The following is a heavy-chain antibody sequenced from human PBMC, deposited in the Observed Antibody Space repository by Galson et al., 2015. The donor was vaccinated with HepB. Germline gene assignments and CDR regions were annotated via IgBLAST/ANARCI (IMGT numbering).Heavy chain of an antibody. D-gene: IGHD1-1*01. CDR1: GFAFGTHS. V-gene: IGHV3-23*01. J-gene: IGHJ1*01. CDR2: ITAGGRT. Sequence: SLRLSCAASGFAFGTHSMTWVRQAPGKGLQWVSTITAGGRTTYAESVTGRFTVSRDNSNNRVYLQMNSLRVAYTAVYYCAKGTERRLTTMTSHNYAAHWGRGALVTVSS. CDR3: AKGTERRLTTMTSHNYAAH.